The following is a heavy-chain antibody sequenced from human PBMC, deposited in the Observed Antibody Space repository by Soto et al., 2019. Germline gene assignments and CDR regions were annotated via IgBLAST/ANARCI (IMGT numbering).Heavy chain of an antibody. Sequence: GGSLRLSCEVSGFMFSTYWMSWVRQAPGKGLEWVANIKQDGSEKYHVDSVKGRFTISRDNAKNSLYLQMNSLRADDTAVYYCARGPPRGDYAPNYWYFDLWGRGTLVTVSS. CDR1: GFMFSTYW. CDR2: IKQDGSEK. D-gene: IGHD4-17*01. V-gene: IGHV3-7*01. CDR3: ARGPPRGDYAPNYWYFDL. J-gene: IGHJ2*01.